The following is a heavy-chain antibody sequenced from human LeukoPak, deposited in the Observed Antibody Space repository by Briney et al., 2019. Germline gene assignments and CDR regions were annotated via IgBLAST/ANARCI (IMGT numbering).Heavy chain of an antibody. J-gene: IGHJ3*02. Sequence: SVNLSCKASGATFNSYAISWVRRAPGQGHEWMGGTIPIFGTANYTQKFQGRVTITADKSTSTAYMELSSLRAEDTAVYYCASPAYYYAFDIWGQGTMITVSS. CDR3: ASPAYYYAFDI. CDR1: GATFNSYA. D-gene: IGHD3-10*01. CDR2: TIPIFGTA. V-gene: IGHV1-69*06.